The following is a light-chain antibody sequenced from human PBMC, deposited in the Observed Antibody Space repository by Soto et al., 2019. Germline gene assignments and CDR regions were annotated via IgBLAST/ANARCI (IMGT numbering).Light chain of an antibody. V-gene: IGLV1-51*02. CDR3: LTWDNSLNVDV. Sequence: QSVLAQPPSVSAAPGQKVTISCSGSSSNIGNNYLSWYQQLPGTAPKLLIYEDNRRPSGIPDRFSGSKSGTSATLAITGLQTGDEADYYCLTWDNSLNVDVFVTGTKVTLL. CDR2: EDN. CDR1: SSNIGNNY. J-gene: IGLJ1*01.